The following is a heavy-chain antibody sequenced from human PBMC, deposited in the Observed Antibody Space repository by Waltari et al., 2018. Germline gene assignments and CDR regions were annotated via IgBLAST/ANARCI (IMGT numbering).Heavy chain of an antibody. CDR3: ARLRRSNWSFEV. V-gene: IGHV4-34*01. D-gene: IGHD6-13*01. CDR1: GGSFTGYY. J-gene: IGHJ4*02. Sequence: QVQLQQGGAGLLEPSETLSVTCAVSGGSFTGYYWTWIRQSPGMGLEWIGEINHSRDTDYNPSLKSRVIISVDTPKRQFSLRLSSVTAADTAVYYCARLRRSNWSFEVWGQGTLVTVSS. CDR2: INHSRDT.